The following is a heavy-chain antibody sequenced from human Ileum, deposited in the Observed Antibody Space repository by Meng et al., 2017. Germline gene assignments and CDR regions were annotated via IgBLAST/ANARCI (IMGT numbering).Heavy chain of an antibody. Sequence: GESLKISCAASGFTFSSYEMNWVRQAPGKGLEWVSYISSSGSDIKYADSVRGRFTISRDSAKNLLSLQMNRLTVEDTAVYYCAKGKPQPDWGQGTLVTVSS. CDR1: GFTFSSYE. D-gene: IGHD2-2*01. CDR2: ISSSGSDI. V-gene: IGHV3-48*03. CDR3: AKGKPQPD. J-gene: IGHJ4*02.